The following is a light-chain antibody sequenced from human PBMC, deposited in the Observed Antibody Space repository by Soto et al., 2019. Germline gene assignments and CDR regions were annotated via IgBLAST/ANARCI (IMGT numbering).Light chain of an antibody. CDR3: QQGYSNPWT. Sequence: IQMTQSPSSLSASVGDRVTITCRASQSISTYLNWYQQKAGLAPKLLIYAASNLQSGVPSRFSGRGSGTDFTLTVESLQPEDFATYYCQQGYSNPWTFGQGTKVDIK. J-gene: IGKJ1*01. V-gene: IGKV1-39*01. CDR2: AAS. CDR1: QSISTY.